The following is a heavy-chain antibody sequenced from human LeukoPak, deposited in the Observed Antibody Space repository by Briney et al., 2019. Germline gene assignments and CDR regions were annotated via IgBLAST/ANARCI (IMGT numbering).Heavy chain of an antibody. CDR1: GGSFSGYY. CDR2: INHSGST. D-gene: IGHD4-17*01. J-gene: IGHJ4*02. V-gene: IGHV4-34*01. Sequence: PSETLSLTCAVYGGSFSGYYWSWIRQPPGKGLEWIGEINHSGSTNYNPSLKSRVTISVDTSKNQFSLKLSSVTAADTAVYYCAREGGMYGDYYFDYWGQGTLVTVSS. CDR3: AREGGMYGDYYFDY.